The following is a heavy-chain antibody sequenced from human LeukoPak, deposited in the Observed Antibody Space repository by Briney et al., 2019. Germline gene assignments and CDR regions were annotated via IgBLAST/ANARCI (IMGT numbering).Heavy chain of an antibody. V-gene: IGHV1-2*02. J-gene: IGHJ6*03. CDR3: ATIFGVVTPNYYYMDV. CDR1: GYTFTGYY. CDR2: INPNSGGT. D-gene: IGHD3-3*01. Sequence: AASVKVSCTASGYTFTGYYMHWVRQAPGQGLEWMGWINPNSGGTNYAQKFQGRVTMARDTSISTAYMELSRLRSDDTAVYYCATIFGVVTPNYYYMDVWGKGTTVTVSS.